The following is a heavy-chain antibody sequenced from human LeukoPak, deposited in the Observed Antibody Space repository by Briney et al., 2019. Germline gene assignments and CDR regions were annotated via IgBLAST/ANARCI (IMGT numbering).Heavy chain of an antibody. V-gene: IGHV3-15*01. D-gene: IGHD4-11*01. Sequence: GGSLRLSCAASGFTFSNAWMSWVRLAPGKGLEWVGRIKSKTDGGTTDYAAPVKGRFTISRDDSKNTLYLQMNSLKTEDTAVYYCTTGSTVSSYYYYYGMDVWGQGTTVTVSS. CDR3: TTGSTVSSYYYYYGMDV. J-gene: IGHJ6*02. CDR1: GFTFSNAW. CDR2: IKSKTDGGTT.